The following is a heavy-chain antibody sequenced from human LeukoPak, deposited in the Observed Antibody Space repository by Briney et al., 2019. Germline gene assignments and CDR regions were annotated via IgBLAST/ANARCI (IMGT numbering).Heavy chain of an antibody. CDR3: ARHWRARIGNYYYYYMDV. V-gene: IGHV5-51*01. D-gene: IGHD2-15*01. CDR1: GYSFTSYW. J-gene: IGHJ6*03. Sequence: GESLKISCKGSGYSFTSYWIGWVRQMPGKGLEWMGIIYPGDSDTRYSPSFQGQVTISADKSISTAYLQWSSLKASDTAMYYCARHWRARIGNYYYYYMDVWGKGTTVTVSS. CDR2: IYPGDSDT.